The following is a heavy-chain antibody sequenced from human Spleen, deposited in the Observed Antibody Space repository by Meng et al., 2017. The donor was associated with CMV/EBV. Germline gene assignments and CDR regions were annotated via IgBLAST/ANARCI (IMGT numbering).Heavy chain of an antibody. Sequence: GESLKISCAGSGFTFSNYWMSWVRQAPGKGLEWVATIKHDGSEVHYVDSVKGRSTVSRDNAKNSLYLQMNSLRDEDTALYYCARVPYQLLPTYYDYGMDVWGQGTTVTVSS. J-gene: IGHJ6*02. CDR3: ARVPYQLLPTYYDYGMDV. CDR2: IKHDGSEV. D-gene: IGHD2-2*01. V-gene: IGHV3-7*03. CDR1: GFTFSNYW.